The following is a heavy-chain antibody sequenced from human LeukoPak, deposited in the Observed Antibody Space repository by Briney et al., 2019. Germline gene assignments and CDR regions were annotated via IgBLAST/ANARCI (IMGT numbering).Heavy chain of an antibody. J-gene: IGHJ4*02. Sequence: SVKVSCKASGVTFSSYAISWVRQAPGQGPEWMGGIIPIFGRPNYAQKFQGRVTITADESTSTAYMELSSLRSEDTAVYYCARGTGDSSGYYYVYWGQGTLVTVSS. D-gene: IGHD3-22*01. CDR1: GVTFSSYA. CDR3: ARGTGDSSGYYYVY. V-gene: IGHV1-69*01. CDR2: IIPIFGRP.